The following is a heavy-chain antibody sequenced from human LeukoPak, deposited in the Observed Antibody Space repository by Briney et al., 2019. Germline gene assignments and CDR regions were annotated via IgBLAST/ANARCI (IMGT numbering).Heavy chain of an antibody. CDR3: ARTHAIRGKRLDP. D-gene: IGHD3-16*01. CDR1: GGSFSGYY. Sequence: SETLSLTCAVYGGSFSGYYWSWIRQPPGKGLEWIGEINHSGSTNYNPSLKSRVTISVDTSKNQFSLKLSSVTAADTAVYYCARTHAIRGKRLDPWGQGTLVTVSS. J-gene: IGHJ5*02. V-gene: IGHV4-34*01. CDR2: INHSGST.